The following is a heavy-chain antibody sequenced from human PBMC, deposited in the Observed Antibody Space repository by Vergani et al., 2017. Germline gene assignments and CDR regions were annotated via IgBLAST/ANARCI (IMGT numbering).Heavy chain of an antibody. CDR1: GGYISSYY. Sequence: QVQLQESGPGLVKPSETLSLTCTVSGGYISSYYWSWIRQPPGKGLEWIGEINHSGSTNYNPSLKSRVTISVDTSKNQFSLKLSSVTAADTAVYYCARGRGQWLGLGGYFDYWGQGTLVTVSS. V-gene: IGHV4-59*12. J-gene: IGHJ4*02. CDR3: ARGRGQWLGLGGYFDY. CDR2: INHSGST. D-gene: IGHD6-19*01.